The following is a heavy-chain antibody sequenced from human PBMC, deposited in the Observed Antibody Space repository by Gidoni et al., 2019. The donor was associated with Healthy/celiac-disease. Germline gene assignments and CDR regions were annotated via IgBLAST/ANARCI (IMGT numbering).Heavy chain of an antibody. CDR3: TRPWGSGSYLSADY. J-gene: IGHJ4*02. CDR2: IRSKANSYAT. V-gene: IGHV3-73*01. CDR1: GFTFSGSA. Sequence: EVQLVESGGGLVQPGGSLKLSCAASGFTFSGSAMHWVRQASGKGLEWVGRIRSKANSYATAYAASVKGRFTISRDDSKNTAYLQMNSLKTEDTAVYYCTRPWGSGSYLSADYWGQGTLVTVSS. D-gene: IGHD1-26*01.